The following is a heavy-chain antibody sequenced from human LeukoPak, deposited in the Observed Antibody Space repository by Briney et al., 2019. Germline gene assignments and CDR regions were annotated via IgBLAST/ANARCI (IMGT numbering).Heavy chain of an antibody. D-gene: IGHD4-23*01. CDR1: GFTFSSYS. J-gene: IGHJ3*02. CDR3: ARDLDYGGDADAFDI. Sequence: PGGSLRLSCAASGFTFSSYSMNWVRPAPGKGLEWVSSISSSTSYIYYADSVKGRFTISRDNAKNSLYLHMNSLRAEDTAVYYCARDLDYGGDADAFDIWGQGTMVTVSS. CDR2: ISSSTSYI. V-gene: IGHV3-21*01.